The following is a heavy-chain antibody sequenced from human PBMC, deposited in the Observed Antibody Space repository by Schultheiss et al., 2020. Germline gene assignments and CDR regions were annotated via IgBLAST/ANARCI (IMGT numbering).Heavy chain of an antibody. CDR3: ARVLYGRFRRDYEFDP. Sequence: ASVKVSCKASGYTFTSYGISWVRQAPGQGLEWMGWISAYNGNTNYAQKLQGRVTMTTDTSTSTAYMELRSLRSDDTAVYYCARVLYGRFRRDYEFDPWGQGTLVTVSS. CDR2: ISAYNGNT. D-gene: IGHD4-17*01. V-gene: IGHV1-18*04. CDR1: GYTFTSYG. J-gene: IGHJ5*02.